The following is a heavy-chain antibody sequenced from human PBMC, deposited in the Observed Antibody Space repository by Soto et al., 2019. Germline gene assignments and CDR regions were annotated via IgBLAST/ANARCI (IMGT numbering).Heavy chain of an antibody. CDR1: ELLVNSAY. CDR2: INSDGST. CDR3: ARSGYSFAWGY. D-gene: IGHD5-18*01. J-gene: IGHJ4*02. Sequence: EVQLVESVGGLIQPGGSLRLSCAASELLVNSAYMTWVRQAPGKGLEWLSMINSDGSTLYAESVKGRFTISRDNSKNRLDLQMNSLTAEDTAMYYCARSGYSFAWGYWGQGTLVIVTS. V-gene: IGHV3-53*01.